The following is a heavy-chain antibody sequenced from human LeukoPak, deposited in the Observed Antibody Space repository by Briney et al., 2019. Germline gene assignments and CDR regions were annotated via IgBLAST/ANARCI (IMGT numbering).Heavy chain of an antibody. CDR2: ISGSGGST. D-gene: IGHD3-10*01. CDR3: AKGHPGGYYYYYYGMDV. Sequence: GGSLRLSCAASGFTFSSYAMSWVRQAPGKGLEWVSAISGSGGSTYYADPVKGRFTISRDNSKNTLYLQMNSLRAEDTAVYYCAKGHPGGYYYYYYGMDVWGQGTTVTVSS. V-gene: IGHV3-23*01. CDR1: GFTFSSYA. J-gene: IGHJ6*02.